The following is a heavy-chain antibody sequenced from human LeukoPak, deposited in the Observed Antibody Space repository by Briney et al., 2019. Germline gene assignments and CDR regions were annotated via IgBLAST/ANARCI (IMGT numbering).Heavy chain of an antibody. CDR3: AKDYYDISGSRYDF. V-gene: IGHV3-74*01. J-gene: IGHJ4*02. CDR1: GFRFSNSW. CDR2: MKTDGTRI. D-gene: IGHD3-22*01. Sequence: GGSLRLSCAASGFRFSNSWMYWVRQGPGKGPVWVSRMKTDGTRIEYADSVRGRFTISRDNSKNTLYMQVNSLRAEDTAVYYCAKDYYDISGSRYDFWGQGTLVTVSS.